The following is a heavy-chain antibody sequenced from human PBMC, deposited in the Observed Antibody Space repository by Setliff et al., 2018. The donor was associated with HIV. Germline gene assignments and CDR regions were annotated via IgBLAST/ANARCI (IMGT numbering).Heavy chain of an antibody. CDR3: ARVGGFFGEARPPPDY. V-gene: IGHV4-39*07. CDR1: GYSISSSSYY. Sequence: SETLSLTCTVSGYSISSSSYYWAWIRQPPGKGLEWIGSIYYSGSPNYNPSLMQRVTISIDTSKDQLSLKLNSVTAADTAVYYCARVGGFFGEARPPPDYWGQGALVTVSS. CDR2: IYYSGSP. J-gene: IGHJ4*02. D-gene: IGHD3-10*01.